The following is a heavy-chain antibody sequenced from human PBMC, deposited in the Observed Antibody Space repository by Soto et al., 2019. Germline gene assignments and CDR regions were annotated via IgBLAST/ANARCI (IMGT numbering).Heavy chain of an antibody. V-gene: IGHV3-48*01. D-gene: IGHD1-7*01. CDR1: VFTFSRDS. CDR2: ISSRGSVI. CDR3: ARVTGTTITYYYYYEDV. J-gene: IGHJ6*03. Sequence: GGSLRLSCAASVFTFSRDSINWVRQAPGKGLEWISYISSRGSVIYYADSVKGRFIISRDSAKNALYLQMNSLRAEDTAVYYCARVTGTTITYYYYYEDVWGKGTTVTVSS.